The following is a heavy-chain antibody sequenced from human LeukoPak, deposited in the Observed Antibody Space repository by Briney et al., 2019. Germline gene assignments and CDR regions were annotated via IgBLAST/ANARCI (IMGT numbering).Heavy chain of an antibody. D-gene: IGHD5-18*01. CDR3: AKIGGSSYGFFDC. J-gene: IGHJ4*02. Sequence: GGSLRLSCAASGFTFSNYNMNWVRQVPGKGLEWVSAIIGSGGYTSYADSVKGHFTISRDNSKNTLYLHMNSLRAEDTAVYYCAKIGGSSYGFFDCWGQGTLVTVSS. V-gene: IGHV3-23*01. CDR2: IIGSGGYT. CDR1: GFTFSNYN.